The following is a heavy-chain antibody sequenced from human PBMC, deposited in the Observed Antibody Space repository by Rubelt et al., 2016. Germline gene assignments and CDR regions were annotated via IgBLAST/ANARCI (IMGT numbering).Heavy chain of an antibody. V-gene: IGHV4-34*01. Sequence: QVQLQQWGAGLLKPSETLSLTCGVYGASFSGNYWSWIRQPPGKGLEWIGEVNHSGTTNSNPSLKSRLTISVDISKNQLSLRLNSVTAADTAVYYCARQPPATATFDNWGQGTLVTVSS. D-gene: IGHD2-21*02. J-gene: IGHJ4*02. CDR2: VNHSGTT. CDR1: GASFSGNY. CDR3: ARQPPATATFDN.